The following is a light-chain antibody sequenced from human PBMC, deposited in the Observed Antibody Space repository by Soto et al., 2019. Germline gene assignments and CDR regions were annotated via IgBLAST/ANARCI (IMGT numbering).Light chain of an antibody. Sequence: DIQMIQSPSTLSASVGDRVTITSRASQSISNWLAWYQQKPGKAPKLLIYDASHLESGVPSRFSGSGSGTEFTLTIRSLQPDDFATYYCQQYNLFSYTFGQGTKLEIK. CDR2: DAS. V-gene: IGKV1-5*01. CDR3: QQYNLFSYT. CDR1: QSISNW. J-gene: IGKJ2*01.